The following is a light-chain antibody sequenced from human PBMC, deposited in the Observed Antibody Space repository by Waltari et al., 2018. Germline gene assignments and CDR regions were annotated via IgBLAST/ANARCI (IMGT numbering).Light chain of an antibody. Sequence: QAVLTQPSSLSASPGASASLTCTLRSGINVGSYRIYWYQQKPGSPPQYLLRYKSDSDKQQGSGVPSRFSGSKDASANAGILLISGLHSEDEADYYCMILHISAWVFGGGTKLTVL. CDR1: SGINVGSYR. V-gene: IGLV5-45*03. CDR3: MILHISAWV. J-gene: IGLJ3*02. CDR2: YKSDSDK.